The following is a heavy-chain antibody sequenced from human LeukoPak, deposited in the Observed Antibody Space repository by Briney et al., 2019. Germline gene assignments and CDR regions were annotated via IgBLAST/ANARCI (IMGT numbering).Heavy chain of an antibody. V-gene: IGHV4-59*08. CDR1: GGSINSYY. CDR3: ARHGDWGLVHYYISY. J-gene: IGHJ4*02. D-gene: IGHD2-21*02. Sequence: ASETLSLTYSVSGGSINSYYWSWMRQPPGKGLEWIGYIYYSGITDSNPSLKSRVTISVDTSKNQFSLTLNSVTAADTAVYYCARHGDWGLVHYYISYGGQGTLVTVSS. CDR2: IYYSGIT.